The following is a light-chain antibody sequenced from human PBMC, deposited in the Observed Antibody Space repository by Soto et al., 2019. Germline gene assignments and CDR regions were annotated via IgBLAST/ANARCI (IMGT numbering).Light chain of an antibody. J-gene: IGKJ1*01. V-gene: IGKV3-20*01. CDR2: GAS. Sequence: EIVLTQSPGTLSLSPGERSTLSGRASQSVSSNYLAWYQQKPGQAPRLLIYGASSRATGISDRFSGSGSGTDFTLTIKRLEPEDFAVFYCQKYGSSSSWTVGQGTKVDIK. CDR1: QSVSSNY. CDR3: QKYGSSSSWT.